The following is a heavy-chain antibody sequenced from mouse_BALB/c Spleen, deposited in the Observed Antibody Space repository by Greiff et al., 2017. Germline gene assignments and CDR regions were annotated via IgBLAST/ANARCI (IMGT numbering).Heavy chain of an antibody. CDR3: AVLYYGSSYGAY. J-gene: IGHJ3*01. V-gene: IGHV14-1*02. D-gene: IGHD1-1*01. CDR1: GFNIKDYY. Sequence: EVQLQQSGAELVRPGALVKLSCKASGFNIKDYYMHWVKQRPEQGLEWIGWIDPENGNTIYDPKFQGKASITADTSSNTAYLQLSSLTSEDTAVYYWAVLYYGSSYGAYWGQGTLVTVSA. CDR2: IDPENGNT.